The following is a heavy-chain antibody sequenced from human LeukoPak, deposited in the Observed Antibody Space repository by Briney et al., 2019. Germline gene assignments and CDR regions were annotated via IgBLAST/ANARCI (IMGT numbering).Heavy chain of an antibody. V-gene: IGHV4-39*01. D-gene: IGHD3-22*01. CDR2: VFYNGNT. Sequence: KPSETLSLTCTVSGGSINTKTHYWACIRQTPGNGLEWIGSVFYNGNTYYNPSLKSRVTISVDTSKNQFSLRLTSVTAPDTAVYYCAKHGEDSSGYYADFFDHCGQGTLVTVSP. CDR3: AKHGEDSSGYYADFFDH. J-gene: IGHJ4*02. CDR1: GGSINTKTHY.